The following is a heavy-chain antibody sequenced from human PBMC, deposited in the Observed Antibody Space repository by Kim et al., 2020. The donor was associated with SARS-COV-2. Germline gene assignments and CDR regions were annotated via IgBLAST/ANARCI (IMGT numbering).Heavy chain of an antibody. CDR2: ISYDGSNK. CDR3: VMLVGGSFAFDI. D-gene: IGHD3-22*01. J-gene: IGHJ3*02. V-gene: IGHV3-30*03. Sequence: GGSLRLSCAASGFTFRSYSMNWVRQAPGKGLEWVTVISYDGSNKEYADSVKGRFTVSRYNSKNMLFLQMNRLRTEDTATYYCVMLVGGSFAFDIWGQGTVVTVSS. CDR1: GFTFRSYS.